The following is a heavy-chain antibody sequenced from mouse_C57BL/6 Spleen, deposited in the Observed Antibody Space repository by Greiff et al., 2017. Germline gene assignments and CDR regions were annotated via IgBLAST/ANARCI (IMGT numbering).Heavy chain of an antibody. V-gene: IGHV1-55*01. CDR2: IYPGSGST. CDR3: ARSADYYGSSPYFDY. D-gene: IGHD1-1*01. Sequence: QVQLQQPGAELVKPGASVKMSCKASGYTFTSYWITWVKQRPGQGLEWIGDIYPGSGSTNSNEKFKSKATLTVDTSSSTAYMQLSSLTSEDSAVYYCARSADYYGSSPYFDYWGQGTTLTVSS. CDR1: GYTFTSYW. J-gene: IGHJ2*01.